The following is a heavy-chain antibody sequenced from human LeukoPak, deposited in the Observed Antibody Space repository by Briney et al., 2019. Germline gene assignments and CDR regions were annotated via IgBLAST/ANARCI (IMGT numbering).Heavy chain of an antibody. Sequence: ASVKVSCKASGYTFTGYYMHWVRQAPGQGLEWMEWINPNSGGTNYAQKFQGRVTMTRDTSISAAYMELSRLRSDDTAVYYCARAGFLTTVTTTFDYWGQGTLVAVSS. CDR3: ARAGFLTTVTTTFDY. J-gene: IGHJ4*02. D-gene: IGHD4-17*01. CDR1: GYTFTGYY. CDR2: INPNSGGT. V-gene: IGHV1-2*02.